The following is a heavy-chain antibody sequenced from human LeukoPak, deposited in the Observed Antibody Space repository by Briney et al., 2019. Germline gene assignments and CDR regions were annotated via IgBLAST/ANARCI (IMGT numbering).Heavy chain of an antibody. CDR2: IIPIFGTA. CDR3: ASTDCSSTSCYVGEYFQH. V-gene: IGHV1-69*13. D-gene: IGHD2-2*01. CDR1: GGTFSSYA. J-gene: IGHJ1*01. Sequence: SVKVSCKASGGTFSSYAISWVRQAPGQGLEWMGGIIPIFGTANYAQKFQGRVTITADESTSTAYMELSSLRSEDTAVYYCASTDCSSTSCYVGEYFQHWGQGTLVTVCS.